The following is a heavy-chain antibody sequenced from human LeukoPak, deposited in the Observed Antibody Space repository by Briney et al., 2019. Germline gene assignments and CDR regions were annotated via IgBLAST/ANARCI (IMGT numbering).Heavy chain of an antibody. V-gene: IGHV3-23*01. CDR1: GFTFSSYA. J-gene: IGHJ4*02. CDR2: ISGSGGST. CDR3: ASRYCSGGSCYRDDY. Sequence: GGSLRLSCAASGFTFSSYAMSWVRQAPGKGLEWVSAISGSGGSTYYADSVKGRFTISRDNSKNTLYLQMNSLRAEDTAVYYCASRYCSGGSCYRDDYWGQGTLVTVSS. D-gene: IGHD2-15*01.